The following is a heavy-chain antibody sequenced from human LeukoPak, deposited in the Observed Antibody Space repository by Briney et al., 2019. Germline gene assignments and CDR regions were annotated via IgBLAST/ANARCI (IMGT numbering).Heavy chain of an antibody. CDR2: MNPNSGNT. CDR1: GYTFTSYD. Sequence: ASVKVSCKSSGYTFTSYDINWVRQATGQGLEWMGWMNPNSGNTGYAQKFQGRVTITRNTSISTAYMELSSLRSEDTAVYYCARVPRGRSAGSGYYYGFDYWGQGTLVTVSS. D-gene: IGHD3-22*01. J-gene: IGHJ4*02. CDR3: ARVPRGRSAGSGYYYGFDY. V-gene: IGHV1-8*03.